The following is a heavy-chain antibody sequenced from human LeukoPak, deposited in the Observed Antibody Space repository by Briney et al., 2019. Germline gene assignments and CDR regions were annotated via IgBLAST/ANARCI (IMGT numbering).Heavy chain of an antibody. Sequence: GGSLRLSCAASGFTFSTYWMGWVRQAPGRGLEWVANIKPDGSDKYYVDSAKGRLTISRDNAKNSLYLQMNSLRAEDSAVYYCARGFLDYWGQGTLVTVSS. D-gene: IGHD3-3*01. V-gene: IGHV3-7*04. J-gene: IGHJ4*02. CDR1: GFTFSTYW. CDR2: IKPDGSDK. CDR3: ARGFLDY.